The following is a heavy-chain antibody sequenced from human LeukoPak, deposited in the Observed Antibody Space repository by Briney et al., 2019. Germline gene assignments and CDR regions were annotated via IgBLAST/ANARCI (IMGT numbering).Heavy chain of an antibody. Sequence: GASVKVSCKASGYTFTGYYMRWVRQAPGQGLEWMGWINPNSGGTNYAQKFQGRVTMTRDTSISTAYMELSRLRSDDTAVYYCASSPHLDYYDSSGYLDYWGQGTLVTVSS. CDR3: ASSPHLDYYDSSGYLDY. V-gene: IGHV1-2*02. J-gene: IGHJ4*02. CDR2: INPNSGGT. D-gene: IGHD3-22*01. CDR1: GYTFTGYY.